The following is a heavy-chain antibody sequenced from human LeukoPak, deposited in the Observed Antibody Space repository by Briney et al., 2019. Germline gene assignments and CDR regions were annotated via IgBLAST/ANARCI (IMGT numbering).Heavy chain of an antibody. D-gene: IGHD3-22*01. J-gene: IGHJ4*02. CDR1: GFTFSSYW. CDR3: AKDGYYYDSSGYYLY. CDR2: INSDGSST. Sequence: GGSLRLSCAASGFTFSSYWMHWVRQAPGKGLVWVSRINSDGSSTIYADSVKGRFTISRDNAKNTLYLQMNSLRAEDTAVYYCAKDGYYYDSSGYYLYWGQGTLVTVSS. V-gene: IGHV3-74*01.